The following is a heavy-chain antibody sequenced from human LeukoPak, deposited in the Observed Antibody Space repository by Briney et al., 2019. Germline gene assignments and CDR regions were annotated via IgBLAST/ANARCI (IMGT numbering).Heavy chain of an antibody. V-gene: IGHV4-59*12. CDR2: IYYSGST. D-gene: IGHD3-10*01. CDR3: ARDFQAYGSGSYYKLAYYYFDY. CDR1: GGSISSYY. J-gene: IGHJ4*02. Sequence: SETLSLTCTVSGGSISSYYWSWIRQPPGKGLEWIGYIYYSGSTNYNPSLKSRVTISVDTSKNQFSLKLSSVTAADTAVYYCARDFQAYGSGSYYKLAYYYFDYWGQGTLVTVSS.